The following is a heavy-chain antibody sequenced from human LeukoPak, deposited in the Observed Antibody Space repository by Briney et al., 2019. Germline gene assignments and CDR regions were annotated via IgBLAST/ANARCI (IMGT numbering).Heavy chain of an antibody. D-gene: IGHD3-3*01. Sequence: PSETLSLTCTVSGGSISTYYWSWIRQPPGKGLEWIGYINYSGSTKYNPSPKSRVTISVDKSKNQFSLKVNSVTAADTAVYYCARASPYDNWSGYWFDPWGQGTLVTVSS. CDR1: GGSISTYY. V-gene: IGHV4-59*01. CDR2: INYSGST. J-gene: IGHJ5*02. CDR3: ARASPYDNWSGYWFDP.